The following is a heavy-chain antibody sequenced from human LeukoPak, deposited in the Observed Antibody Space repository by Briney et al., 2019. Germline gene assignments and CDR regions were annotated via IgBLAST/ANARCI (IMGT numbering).Heavy chain of an antibody. J-gene: IGHJ4*02. CDR1: GGPFSGYY. Sequence: PSETLSLTCAVYGGPFSGYYWSWIRQPPGKGLEWIGEINHSGSTNYNPSLKSRVTISVDTSKNQFSLKLSSVTAADTAVYYCARGGRGAPTDYWGQGTLVTVSS. V-gene: IGHV4-34*01. CDR3: ARGGRGAPTDY. CDR2: INHSGST. D-gene: IGHD1-26*01.